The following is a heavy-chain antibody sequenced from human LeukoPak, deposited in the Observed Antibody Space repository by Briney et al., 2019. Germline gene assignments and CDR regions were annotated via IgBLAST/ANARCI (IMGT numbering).Heavy chain of an antibody. D-gene: IGHD3-22*01. J-gene: IGHJ3*01. CDR2: IYYSGST. CDR1: GGSISSTGYC. V-gene: IGHV4-39*01. CDR3: AKAGVRYFDSSGLYAFDF. Sequence: PSETLSLTCAVSGGSISSTGYCWAWIRQPPGKGLEWIGTIYYSGSTYHNTSLKSRTTMSVDTSRNQFSLKLSSVDAADTAVYYCAKAGVRYFDSSGLYAFDFWGQGTTVTVSS.